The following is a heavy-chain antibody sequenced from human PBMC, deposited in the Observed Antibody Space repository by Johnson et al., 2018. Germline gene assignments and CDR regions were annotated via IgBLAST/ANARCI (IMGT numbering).Heavy chain of an antibody. CDR2: IYPGDSET. CDR3: ARLVAKTLEF. V-gene: IGHV5-51*01. CDR1: GYSFTSYW. Sequence: VQLVQSGAEVKKXGESLKIXCKGSGYSFTSYWIGWVRQMPGKGLEWMGIIYPGDSETSYSPSFQGQVTISAAKSIGTAYLQWSSLKASDPAMYYCARLVAKTLEFWGQGTLVTVSS. J-gene: IGHJ4*02.